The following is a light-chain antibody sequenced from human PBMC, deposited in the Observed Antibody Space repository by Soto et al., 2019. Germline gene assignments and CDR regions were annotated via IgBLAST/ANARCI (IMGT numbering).Light chain of an antibody. CDR3: QQLSSYPLT. J-gene: IGKJ5*01. Sequence: DIQLTQSPSFLSASVGDRVTITCRASQGISSYLAWYQQKPGKAPKLLIYAASTLQTGVPSRFSGSESGTEFTLTISSLQPEDFATYYCQQLSSYPLTFGQGTRPEIK. V-gene: IGKV1-9*01. CDR1: QGISSY. CDR2: AAS.